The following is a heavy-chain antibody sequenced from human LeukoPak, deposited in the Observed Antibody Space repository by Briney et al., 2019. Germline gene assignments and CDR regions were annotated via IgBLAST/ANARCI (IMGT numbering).Heavy chain of an antibody. Sequence: GGSLRLSCAASGFTFSSYSMNWVRQAPGKGLEWVSSISSSSSYIYADSVKGRFTISRDNAKNSLYLQMNSLRAEDTAVYYCARGVNGWYYFDYWGQGTLVTVSS. V-gene: IGHV3-21*01. CDR3: ARGVNGWYYFDY. CDR2: ISSSSSY. D-gene: IGHD6-19*01. CDR1: GFTFSSYS. J-gene: IGHJ4*02.